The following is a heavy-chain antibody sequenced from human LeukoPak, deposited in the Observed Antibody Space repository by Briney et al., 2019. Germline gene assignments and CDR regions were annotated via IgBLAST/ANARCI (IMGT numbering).Heavy chain of an antibody. D-gene: IGHD1-26*01. CDR2: ISSSSSTI. V-gene: IGHV3-48*01. J-gene: IGHJ4*02. CDR3: AREFSGSNYGFPFDY. CDR1: GFTFSSYS. Sequence: GGSLRLSCAASGFTFSSYSMNWVRQAPGKGLEWVSSISSSSSTIYYADSVKGRFTISRDNAKNSLYLQMNSLRAEDTAVYYCAREFSGSNYGFPFDYWGQGTLVTVSS.